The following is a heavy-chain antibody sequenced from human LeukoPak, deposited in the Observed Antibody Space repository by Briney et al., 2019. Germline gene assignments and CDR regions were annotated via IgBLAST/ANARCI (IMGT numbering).Heavy chain of an antibody. CDR1: GFSVSSEYY. CDR3: ARRSVYGDAFDI. Sequence: SETLSLTCAVSGFSVSSEYYWGWIRQHPGKALEWIGYIYYSGTTYQNPSLKSRLVISLDTSKNQFSLNLSSVTAADMAVYYCARRSVYGDAFDIWGQGTMVTVFS. CDR2: IYYSGTT. J-gene: IGHJ3*02. V-gene: IGHV4-31*11. D-gene: IGHD5/OR15-5a*01.